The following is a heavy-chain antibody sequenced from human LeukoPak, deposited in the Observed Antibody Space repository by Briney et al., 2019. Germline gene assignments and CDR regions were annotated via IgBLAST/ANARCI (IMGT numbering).Heavy chain of an antibody. CDR1: GGSISSNSYY. CDR2: IYYSGST. Sequence: SETLSLTCAVSGGSISSNSYYWGWIRQPPGKGLEWIGSIYYSGSTYYNPSLKSRVTISVDTSKNQFSLKLSSVTAADTAVYYCARDQVNYYDSSGYSTLNPLDYWGQGTLVTVSS. J-gene: IGHJ4*02. V-gene: IGHV4-39*07. D-gene: IGHD3-22*01. CDR3: ARDQVNYYDSSGYSTLNPLDY.